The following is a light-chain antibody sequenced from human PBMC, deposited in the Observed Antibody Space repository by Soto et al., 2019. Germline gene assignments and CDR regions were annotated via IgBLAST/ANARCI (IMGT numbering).Light chain of an antibody. Sequence: QSVLTQPPSVSGAPGQRVTISCTGSSSNIGADYDVHWYQQLPGTAPKLLIYGNSSRPSGVPDRFSGSKSGTSASLAITGLQAEDEADYYCQSYDSSLSAVVFGGGTKLPVL. V-gene: IGLV1-40*01. CDR2: GNS. J-gene: IGLJ3*02. CDR1: SSNIGADYD. CDR3: QSYDSSLSAVV.